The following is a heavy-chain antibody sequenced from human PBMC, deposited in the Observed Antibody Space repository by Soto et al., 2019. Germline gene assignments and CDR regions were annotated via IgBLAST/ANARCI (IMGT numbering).Heavy chain of an antibody. Sequence: QVQLVQSGAEVKKPGASVKVSCKASGYTFSSYAITWVRQAPGQGLEWMGWISGNSADTKYAQKLQGRVTMSTDTSTSTAYMELRSLRSDDTAVYYCAKGGYYDRSGPPALAYFDYWGQGTLLTVSS. CDR3: AKGGYYDRSGPPALAYFDY. CDR2: ISGNSADT. D-gene: IGHD3-22*01. J-gene: IGHJ4*02. CDR1: GYTFSSYA. V-gene: IGHV1-18*01.